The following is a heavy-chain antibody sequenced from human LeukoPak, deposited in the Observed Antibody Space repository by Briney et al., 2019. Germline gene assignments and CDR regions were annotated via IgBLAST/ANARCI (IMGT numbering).Heavy chain of an antibody. CDR3: AREVGEIAVAGYGAD. CDR2: IYSGGST. CDR1: GFTFSSYA. V-gene: IGHV3-53*01. D-gene: IGHD6-19*01. J-gene: IGHJ4*02. Sequence: GGSLRLSCAASGFTFSSYAMSWVRQAPGKGLEWVSVIYSGGSTYYADSVKGRFTISRDNSKNTLYLQMNSLRAEDTAVYYCAREVGEIAVAGYGADWGQGTLVTVSS.